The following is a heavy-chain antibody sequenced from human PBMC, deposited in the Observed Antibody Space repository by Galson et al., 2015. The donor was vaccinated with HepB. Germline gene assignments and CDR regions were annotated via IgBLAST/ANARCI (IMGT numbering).Heavy chain of an antibody. CDR3: ARTFYHGSGNGGNAFDI. CDR1: GFPFSGYT. V-gene: IGHV3-21*01. D-gene: IGHD3-10*01. CDR2: ISSSSTYI. Sequence: SLRLSCAASGFPFSGYTIDWVRQAPGRGLEWVSSISSSSTYIYYADSVKGRFTISRDNAKNSLYLQMNSLRAEDTAVYYCARTFYHGSGNGGNAFDIWGQGTMVTVSS. J-gene: IGHJ3*02.